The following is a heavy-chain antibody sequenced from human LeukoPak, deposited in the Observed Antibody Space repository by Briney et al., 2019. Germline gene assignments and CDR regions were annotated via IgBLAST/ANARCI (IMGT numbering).Heavy chain of an antibody. Sequence: GGSLRLSCAASGFTFSSYEMNWVGQAPGEGLEWVSYISSSGSTIYYADSVKGRFTISRDNAKNSLYLQMSSLRAEDTAVYYCARDLGTPSDYWGQGTLVTVSS. CDR2: ISSSGSTI. D-gene: IGHD1-1*01. CDR3: ARDLGTPSDY. CDR1: GFTFSSYE. V-gene: IGHV3-48*03. J-gene: IGHJ4*02.